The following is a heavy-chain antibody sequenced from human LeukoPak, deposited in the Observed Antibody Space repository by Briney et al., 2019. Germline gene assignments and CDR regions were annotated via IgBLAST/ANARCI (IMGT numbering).Heavy chain of an antibody. J-gene: IGHJ3*01. CDR3: VRRGGSDGWGAFDV. CDR2: ISYDGSNK. CDR1: GFTFSSYA. V-gene: IGHV3-30*04. Sequence: GGSLRLSCAASGFTFSSYAMHWVRQAPGKGLEWVAVISYDGSNKYYADSVKGRFTISRDNSKNTLSLQMNSLSREDTAIYYCVRRGGSDGWGAFDVWGQGTVVTVSS. D-gene: IGHD5-24*01.